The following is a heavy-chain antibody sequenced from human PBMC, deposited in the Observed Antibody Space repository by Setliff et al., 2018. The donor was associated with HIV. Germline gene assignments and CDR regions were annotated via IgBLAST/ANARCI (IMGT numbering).Heavy chain of an antibody. V-gene: IGHV3-21*01. J-gene: IGHJ6*02. Sequence: GGSLRLSCAASGFTFSSYNMNWVRQAPGKGLEWVSSISSTSTYTYYADSLKGRFTTSRDNARNSLYLQMNSLRAEDTAVYYCARYFVGGWSDFYYYYGMDVWGQGTTVTVSS. CDR2: ISSTSTYT. CDR1: GFTFSSYN. CDR3: ARYFVGGWSDFYYYYGMDV. D-gene: IGHD6-19*01.